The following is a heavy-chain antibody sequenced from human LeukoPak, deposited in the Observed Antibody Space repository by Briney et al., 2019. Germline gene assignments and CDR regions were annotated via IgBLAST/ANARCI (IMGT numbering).Heavy chain of an antibody. CDR1: GFIFSSYA. Sequence: GGSLRLSCAASGFIFSSYAMHWVREAPGKGLEWVAVILYDGSNKYYADSVKGRFTISRDNSKNTLYLQMNSLRAEDTAVYYCASPPPDSNSWYYFDYWGQGTLVTVSS. CDR2: ILYDGSNK. V-gene: IGHV3-30*04. CDR3: ASPPPDSNSWYYFDY. D-gene: IGHD6-13*01. J-gene: IGHJ4*02.